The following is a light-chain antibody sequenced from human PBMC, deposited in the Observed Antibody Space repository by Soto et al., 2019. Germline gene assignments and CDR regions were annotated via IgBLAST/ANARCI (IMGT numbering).Light chain of an antibody. CDR1: QSISNW. CDR3: QQYNSYS. V-gene: IGKV1-5*01. J-gene: IGKJ1*01. Sequence: DIQMTQSPSTLPASVGDRVTITCRASQSISNWLAWHQQKPGTAPKVLIYQASNLPSGVPSRFSGSGSGTEVTLTIRSLQADDFATYYCQQYNSYSFGQGTKVEIK. CDR2: QAS.